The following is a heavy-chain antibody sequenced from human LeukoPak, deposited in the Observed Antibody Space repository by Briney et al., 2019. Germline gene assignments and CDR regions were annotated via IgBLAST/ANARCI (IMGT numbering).Heavy chain of an antibody. V-gene: IGHV1-8*03. CDR3: AIRYFDWLFLDY. D-gene: IGHD3-9*01. CDR1: GYTFTSYD. Sequence: ASVKVSCKASGYTFTSYDINWVRQASGQGLEWMGWMNPNTGNTGHAQKFQGRVTITRNTSISTVYMELSSLRSEDTAVYYCAIRYFDWLFLDYRGQGTLVTVSS. J-gene: IGHJ4*02. CDR2: MNPNTGNT.